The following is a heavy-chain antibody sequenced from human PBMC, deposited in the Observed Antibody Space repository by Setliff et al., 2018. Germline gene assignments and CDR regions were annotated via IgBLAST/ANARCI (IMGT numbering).Heavy chain of an antibody. J-gene: IGHJ4*02. CDR1: GGTFSSYA. Sequence: VASVKVSCKASGGTFSSYAISWVRQAPGQGLEWMGGIIPIFGTANYAQKFQGRVTITTDESTSTAYMELSSLRSEDTAVYYCAAGSSGWYLNYWGQGTLVTVSS. CDR2: IIPIFGTA. V-gene: IGHV1-69*05. D-gene: IGHD6-19*01. CDR3: AAGSSGWYLNY.